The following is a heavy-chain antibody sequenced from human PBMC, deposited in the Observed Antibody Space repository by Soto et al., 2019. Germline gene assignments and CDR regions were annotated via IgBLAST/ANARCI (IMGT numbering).Heavy chain of an antibody. CDR3: AKGARRITIFGAKMTPFDY. Sequence: PVGSLRLSCAASGFTFSSYAMSWVRQAPGNGLEWVAVISYDGSNKYYADSVKGRFTISRDNSKNTLYLQMNSLRAEDTAVYYCAKGARRITIFGAKMTPFDYWGQGTLVTVSS. V-gene: IGHV3-30*18. CDR1: GFTFSSYA. D-gene: IGHD3-3*01. CDR2: ISYDGSNK. J-gene: IGHJ4*02.